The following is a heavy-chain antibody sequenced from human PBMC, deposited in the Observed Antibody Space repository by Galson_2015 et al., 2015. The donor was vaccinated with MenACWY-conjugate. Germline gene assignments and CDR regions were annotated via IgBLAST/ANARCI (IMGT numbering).Heavy chain of an antibody. D-gene: IGHD2-2*01. V-gene: IGHV3-74*01. CDR2: INSDGSST. CDR3: AVYCNSTRCYGASGGY. Sequence: SLRLSCAASGFTFSSYWMHWVRQAPGKGLVWVSLINSDGSSTSYADSVKGRFTISRDNAKNTLYLQMNSLRAEDTAVYYCAVYCNSTRCYGASGGYWGQGTLVTVSS. CDR1: GFTFSSYW. J-gene: IGHJ4*02.